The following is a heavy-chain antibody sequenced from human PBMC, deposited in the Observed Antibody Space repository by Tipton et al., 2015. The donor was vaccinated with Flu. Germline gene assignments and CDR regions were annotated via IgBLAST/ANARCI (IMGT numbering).Heavy chain of an antibody. Sequence: SLRLSCAASEFTFSRYEMNWVRQAPGKGLEWVSHISASSRTIYYADSVKGRFTIARDNARNALYLQMSSLRVEDTALYYCAKGQHSSPWIPSDYWGQGIRVTVSS. CDR1: EFTFSRYE. D-gene: IGHD6-13*01. CDR3: AKGQHSSPWIPSDY. J-gene: IGHJ4*02. CDR2: ISASSRTI. V-gene: IGHV3-48*03.